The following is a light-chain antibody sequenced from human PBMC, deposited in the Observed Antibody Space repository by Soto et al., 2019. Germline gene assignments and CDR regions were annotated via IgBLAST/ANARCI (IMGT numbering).Light chain of an antibody. CDR3: SSYTSSTLYV. CDR1: SSDVGGYNY. V-gene: IGLV2-14*01. CDR2: DVS. J-gene: IGLJ1*01. Sequence: QSALTQPASVSGSPGQSITISYTGTSSDVGGYNYVSWYQQHPGRAPKLIIYDVSNRPSGVSNRFSGSKSGNTASLTISGLQAEDEADYYCSSYTSSTLYVFGTGTKVTVL.